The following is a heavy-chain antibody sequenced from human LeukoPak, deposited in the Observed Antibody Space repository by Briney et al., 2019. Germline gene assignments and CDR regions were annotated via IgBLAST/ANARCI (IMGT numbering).Heavy chain of an antibody. CDR2: IWYDGSNK. J-gene: IGHJ4*02. CDR3: AKVARGSGSYPFDY. V-gene: IGHV3-33*06. Sequence: PGGSLRLSCAASGFTFSSFGMHWVRQAPGKGLEWVAVIWYDGSNKYYADSVKGRFTISRDNSKNTLYLQMNSLRAEDTAVYYCAKVARGSGSYPFDYWGQGTLVTVSS. D-gene: IGHD3-10*01. CDR1: GFTFSSFG.